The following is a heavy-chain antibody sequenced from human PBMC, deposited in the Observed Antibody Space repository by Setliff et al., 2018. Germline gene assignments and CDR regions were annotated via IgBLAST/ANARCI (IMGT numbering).Heavy chain of an antibody. CDR1: GYSINSPFT. D-gene: IGHD2-21*01. V-gene: IGHV4-38-2*01. J-gene: IGHJ4*02. CDR2: IFDNGST. CDR3: ASQRLARYFES. Sequence: SETLSLTCAVPGYSINSPFTWGWIRQPPGKGLEWIGTIFDNGSTFYNPSLNSRVTMSIDTSKKEFSLRLSSVTAADTAVYYCASQRLARYFESWGQGILVTVSS.